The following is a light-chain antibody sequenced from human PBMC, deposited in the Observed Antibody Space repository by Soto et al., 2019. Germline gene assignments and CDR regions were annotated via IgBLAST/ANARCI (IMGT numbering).Light chain of an antibody. CDR2: GAA. J-gene: IGKJ3*01. CDR1: QSVSSNY. CDR3: QHYCSSPFT. Sequence: EIVLTQSPGTLSLSPGERATLSCRASQSVSSNYLAWYQQKPGQAPRLLIYGAASRATGIPDRFSGSGSGTDFALTISRLEPEDFAAYYCQHYCSSPFTFGPGTKVDIK. V-gene: IGKV3-20*01.